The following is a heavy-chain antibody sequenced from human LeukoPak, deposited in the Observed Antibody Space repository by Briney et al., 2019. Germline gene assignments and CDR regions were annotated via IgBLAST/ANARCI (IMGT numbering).Heavy chain of an antibody. Sequence: GGSLRLSRAASGFTFSSYSMNWVRQAPGKGLEWVSYISSSSSTIYYADSVKGRFTISRDNAKNSLYLQMNSLRAEDTAVYYCARTDSNNYYQHDYWGQGTLVTVSS. D-gene: IGHD3-22*01. CDR2: ISSSSSTI. CDR1: GFTFSSYS. V-gene: IGHV3-48*01. CDR3: ARTDSNNYYQHDY. J-gene: IGHJ4*02.